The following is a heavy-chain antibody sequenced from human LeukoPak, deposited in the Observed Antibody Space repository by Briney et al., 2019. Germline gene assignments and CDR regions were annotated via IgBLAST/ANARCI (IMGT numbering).Heavy chain of an antibody. D-gene: IGHD3-22*01. CDR1: GYTFTSYG. V-gene: IGHV1-18*01. Sequence: ASVKVSCKASGYTFTSYGISWVRQAPGQGLEWMGWISAYNGNTNYAQKLQGRVTMTTDTSTSTAYMELRSLRPDDTAVYYCARVAHYDSSGYPHYWGQGTLVTVSS. CDR2: ISAYNGNT. CDR3: ARVAHYDSSGYPHY. J-gene: IGHJ4*02.